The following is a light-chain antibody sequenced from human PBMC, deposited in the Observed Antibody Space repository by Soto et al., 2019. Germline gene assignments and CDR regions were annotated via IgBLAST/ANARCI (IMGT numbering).Light chain of an antibody. J-gene: IGLJ3*02. CDR1: SSDVGGYNY. Sequence: QSALTQPPSASGSPGQSVTISCTGTSSDVGGYNYVSWYQHHPGKAPKLMTYEVAKRPSGVPDRFSGSKSGNTASLAVSGLQAEDEADYYCNSYAGDSWVFGGGTKLTVL. V-gene: IGLV2-8*01. CDR3: NSYAGDSWV. CDR2: EVA.